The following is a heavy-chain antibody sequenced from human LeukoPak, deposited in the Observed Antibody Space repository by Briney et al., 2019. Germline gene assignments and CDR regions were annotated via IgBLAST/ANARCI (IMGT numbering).Heavy chain of an antibody. CDR2: ISAGGDST. D-gene: IGHD5-24*01. V-gene: IGHV3-23*01. CDR1: GFTFSSYA. J-gene: IGHJ4*02. CDR3: ARMATVLDY. Sequence: PGGSLRPSCAASGFTFSSYAMSWVRQAPGKGLEWVSTISAGGDSTYYADSVKGRFSISRDNSKNTLYLQMNSLRAEDTAVYYCARMATVLDYWGQGTLVTVSS.